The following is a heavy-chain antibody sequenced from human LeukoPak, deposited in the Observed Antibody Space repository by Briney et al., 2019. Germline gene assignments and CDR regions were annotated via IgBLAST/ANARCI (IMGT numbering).Heavy chain of an antibody. CDR2: INHSGST. Sequence: PSETLSLTCAVYGGSFSGYYWSWIRQPPGKGLEWIGEINHSGSTNYNPSLKSRVTISVDTSKNQFSLKLSSVTAADTAVYYCARGPHVVAATPFDYWGQGTLVTVS. CDR1: GGSFSGYY. J-gene: IGHJ4*02. CDR3: ARGPHVVAATPFDY. V-gene: IGHV4-34*01. D-gene: IGHD2-15*01.